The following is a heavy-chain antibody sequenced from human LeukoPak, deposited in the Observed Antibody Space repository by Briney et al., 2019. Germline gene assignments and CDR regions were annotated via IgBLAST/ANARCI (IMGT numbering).Heavy chain of an antibody. CDR1: GGSFSGYY. V-gene: IGHV4-34*01. CDR2: IKHSGST. CDR3: AREVNLVNWFDP. J-gene: IGHJ5*02. Sequence: SETLSLTCAVYGGSFSGYYWSWIRQPPGKGLEWIGEIKHSGSTNYNPSLKSRVTISVDTSKNQFSLKLSSVTAADTAVYYCAREVNLVNWFDPWGQGTLVTVSS. D-gene: IGHD2-15*01.